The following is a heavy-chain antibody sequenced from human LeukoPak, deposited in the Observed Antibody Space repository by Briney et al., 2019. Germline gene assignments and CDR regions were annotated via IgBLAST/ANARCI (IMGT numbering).Heavy chain of an antibody. CDR3: ARDHGSGSYYKDY. Sequence: GGSLRLSCAASGFTFTRYWMSWVRQAPGKGLEWVANIKQDGSEKYYVDSVKGRFTISRDNAKNSLYLQMNSLRAEDTAVYYCARDHGSGSYYKDYWGQGTLVTVSS. CDR1: GFTFTRYW. CDR2: IKQDGSEK. V-gene: IGHV3-7*01. D-gene: IGHD3-10*01. J-gene: IGHJ4*02.